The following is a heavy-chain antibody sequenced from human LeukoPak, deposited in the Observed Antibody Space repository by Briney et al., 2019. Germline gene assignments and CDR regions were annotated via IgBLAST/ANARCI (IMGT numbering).Heavy chain of an antibody. CDR3: ARARPGDYDILTGCFDY. V-gene: IGHV4-34*01. J-gene: IGHJ4*02. CDR2: INHSGST. Sequence: SETLSLTCAVYGGSFSGYCWSWIRQPPGKGLEWIGEINHSGSTNYNPSLKSRVTISVDTSKNQFSLKLSSVTAADTAVYYCARARPGDYDILTGCFDYWGQGTLVIVSS. CDR1: GGSFSGYC. D-gene: IGHD3-9*01.